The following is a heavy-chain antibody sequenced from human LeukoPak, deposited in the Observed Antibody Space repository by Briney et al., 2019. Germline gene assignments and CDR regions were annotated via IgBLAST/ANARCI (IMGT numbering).Heavy chain of an antibody. D-gene: IGHD5-18*01. Sequence: GGSLRLSCAASGFTFSSYAMDWVRQAPGKGLEWVAFISNDGTNKYYADSVKGRFTISRDNSKNTLYLQMNSLRAEDTAVYYCARVPAGYGPYYFDYWGQGTLVTVSS. CDR3: ARVPAGYGPYYFDY. V-gene: IGHV3-30*04. CDR1: GFTFSSYA. CDR2: ISNDGTNK. J-gene: IGHJ4*02.